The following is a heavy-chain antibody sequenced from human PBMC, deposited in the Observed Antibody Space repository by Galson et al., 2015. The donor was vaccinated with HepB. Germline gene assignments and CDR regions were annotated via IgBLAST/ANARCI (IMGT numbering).Heavy chain of an antibody. J-gene: IGHJ4*02. Sequence: SVKVSCKASGYTFTSYYTHWVRQAPGQGLEWMGIINPSGGSTSYAQKFQGRVTMTRDTSTSTVYMELSSLRSEDTAVYYCARKGYCGGDCYSADYWGQGTLVTVSS. CDR2: INPSGGST. CDR3: ARKGYCGGDCYSADY. CDR1: GYTFTSYY. V-gene: IGHV1-46*01. D-gene: IGHD2-21*02.